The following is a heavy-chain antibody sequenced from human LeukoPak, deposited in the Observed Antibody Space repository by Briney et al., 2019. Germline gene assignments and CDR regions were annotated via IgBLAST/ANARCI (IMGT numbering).Heavy chain of an antibody. Sequence: SQTLSLTCTVSGVSISSGSYYWSWIRQPAGKGLEWIGRIYTSGNTNYNPSLNTRVTISIDTSKNQFSLKVRSMTAADTAVYYCAVTKVVSTTYDAFDLWGQGTMVTVSS. CDR2: IYTSGNT. D-gene: IGHD2-15*01. J-gene: IGHJ3*01. CDR1: GVSISSGSYY. CDR3: AVTKVVSTTYDAFDL. V-gene: IGHV4-61*02.